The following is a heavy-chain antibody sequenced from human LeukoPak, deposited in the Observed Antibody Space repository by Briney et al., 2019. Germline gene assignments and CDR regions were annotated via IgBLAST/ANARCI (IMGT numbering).Heavy chain of an antibody. V-gene: IGHV3-30-3*01. CDR1: GFTFSSYA. CDR2: ISYDESNK. J-gene: IGHJ5*02. Sequence: GGSLRLSCAASGFTFSSYAMHWVRQAPGKGLEWVAVISYDESNKSYADSVTGRFTISRDNSKNTLYLQMNSLRAEDTAVYYCARAAIVVVPINWSDPWGQGTLVTVSS. CDR3: ARAAIVVVPINWSDP. D-gene: IGHD2-2*01.